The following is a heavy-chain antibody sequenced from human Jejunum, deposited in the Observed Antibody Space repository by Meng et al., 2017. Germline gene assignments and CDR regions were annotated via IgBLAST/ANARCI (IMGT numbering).Heavy chain of an antibody. D-gene: IGHD2-8*02. CDR3: TRGTEVLSDKGDL. CDR1: GFTLSSYW. CDR2: INSNGSSA. V-gene: IGHV3-74*01. Sequence: VKLVESGGGLVQPGGSLSLSWAASGFTLSSYWMQWVRQAPGKGLVWLARINSNGSSARYADSVKGRFTISRDNAKNTLFLQMDSLRAEDTAVYYCTRGTEVLSDKGDLWGQGTLVTVSS. J-gene: IGHJ5*02.